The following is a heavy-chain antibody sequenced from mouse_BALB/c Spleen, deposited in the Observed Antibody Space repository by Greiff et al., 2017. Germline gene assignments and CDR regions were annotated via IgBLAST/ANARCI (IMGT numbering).Heavy chain of an antibody. J-gene: IGHJ2*01. Sequence: EVHLVESGGGLVQPGGSRKLSCAASGFTFSSFGMHWVRQAPEKGLEWVAYISSGSSTIYYADTVKGRFTISRDNPKNTLFLQMTSLRSEDTAMYYCARGYGNYVDYWGQGTTLTVSS. V-gene: IGHV5-17*02. CDR1: GFTFSSFG. D-gene: IGHD2-10*02. CDR2: ISSGSSTI. CDR3: ARGYGNYVDY.